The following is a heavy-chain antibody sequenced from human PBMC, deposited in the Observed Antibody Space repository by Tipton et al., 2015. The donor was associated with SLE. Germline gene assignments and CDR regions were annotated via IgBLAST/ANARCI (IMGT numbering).Heavy chain of an antibody. J-gene: IGHJ4*02. CDR2: ISSSGSTI. V-gene: IGHV3-48*03. D-gene: IGHD3-22*01. CDR1: GFTFSSYE. Sequence: GSLRLSCAASGFTFSSYEMNWVRQAPGKGLEWVSYISSSGSTIYYADSVKGRFTISRDNAKNSLYLQMNSLRAEDTAVYYCARAYYYDSRGYYWGSAYFDYWGQGTLVTVSS. CDR3: ARAYYYDSRGYYWGSAYFDY.